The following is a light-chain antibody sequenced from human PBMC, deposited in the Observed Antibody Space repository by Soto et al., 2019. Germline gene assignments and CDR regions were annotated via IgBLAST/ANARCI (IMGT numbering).Light chain of an antibody. Sequence: IVLTQSPATMSVSPGERATLSCRASQSVSTNLAWYQQQPCQPPRLIIYGAYTRATDIPARFSGSGSGTEFTLTIIGLQSEDFAVYYCQQYKNWPTYTFGQGTRLEIK. CDR2: GAY. CDR1: QSVSTN. CDR3: QQYKNWPTYT. V-gene: IGKV3-15*01. J-gene: IGKJ5*01.